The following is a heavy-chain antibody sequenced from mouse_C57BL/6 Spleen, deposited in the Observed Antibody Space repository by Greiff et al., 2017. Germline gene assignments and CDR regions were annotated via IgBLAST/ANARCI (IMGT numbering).Heavy chain of an antibody. Sequence: QVQLQQPGAELVMPGASVKLSCKASGYTFTSYWMHWVKQRPGQGLEWIGEIDPSDSYTNYNQKFKGKSTLTVDKSSSTAYMQLSSLTSEDSAVYYCARSSSSHWYFDVWGTGTTVTVSS. CDR3: ARSSSSHWYFDV. J-gene: IGHJ1*03. CDR2: IDPSDSYT. V-gene: IGHV1-69*01. D-gene: IGHD1-1*01. CDR1: GYTFTSYW.